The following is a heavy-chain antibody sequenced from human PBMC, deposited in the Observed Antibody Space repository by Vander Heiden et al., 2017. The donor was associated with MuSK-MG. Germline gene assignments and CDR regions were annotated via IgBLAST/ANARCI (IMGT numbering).Heavy chain of an antibody. D-gene: IGHD6-13*01. CDR3: ARLDIAAAGTSGFVLYYFDY. V-gene: IGHV4-39*01. J-gene: IGHJ4*02. Sequence: QLQLQESGPGLVKPSETLSLTCTVSGGSISSSSYYWGWIRQPPGKGLEWIGSIYYSGSTYYNPSLKSRVTISVDTSKNQFSLKLSSVTAADTAVYYCARLDIAAAGTSGFVLYYFDYWGQGTLVTVSS. CDR2: IYYSGST. CDR1: GGSISSSSYY.